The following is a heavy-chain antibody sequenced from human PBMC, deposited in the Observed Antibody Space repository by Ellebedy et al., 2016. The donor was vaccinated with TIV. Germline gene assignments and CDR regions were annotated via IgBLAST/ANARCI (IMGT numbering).Heavy chain of an antibody. CDR2: IYDSGST. D-gene: IGHD5-12*01. Sequence: SETLSLXXTVSGGSISSGGYSWSWIRQHPGKGLEWIGYIYDSGSTNYNPSLKSRVTISVDTSKNQFSLKLSSMTAADTAVYYCARAVGYSVDYWGQGTLVTVSS. CDR3: ARAVGYSVDY. J-gene: IGHJ4*02. CDR1: GGSISSGGYS. V-gene: IGHV4-61*08.